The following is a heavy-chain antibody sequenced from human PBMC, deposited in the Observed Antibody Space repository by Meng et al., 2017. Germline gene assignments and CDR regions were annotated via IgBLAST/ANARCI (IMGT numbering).Heavy chain of an antibody. CDR3: ARGFYSSGWNAFDY. D-gene: IGHD6-19*01. J-gene: IGHJ4*02. CDR1: GGSFNRYY. Sequence: GRLQHWGGVLLRPSGTLSLTCGVHGGSFNRYYWTWIRQPPGKGLEWVGDINHSGSTNYYPSLKSRVTISLDTSKNQFSLKLRSVTAADTAVYFCARGFYSSGWNAFDYWGQGTLVTVSS. V-gene: IGHV4-34*01. CDR2: INHSGST.